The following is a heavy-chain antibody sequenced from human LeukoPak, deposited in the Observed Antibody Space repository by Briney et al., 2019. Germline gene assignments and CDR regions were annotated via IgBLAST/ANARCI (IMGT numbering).Heavy chain of an antibody. Sequence: SGTLSLTCTVSGGSISSYFCGWIRQPAGKGLEWLGRIYTSGSTNYNPSLKSRVTMSVDTSKNQFSLKLSSVTAADTAVYYCARELLWFGDLSVFHRNTYYMDVWGKGTTVTVSS. CDR1: GGSISSYF. CDR3: ARELLWFGDLSVFHRNTYYMDV. D-gene: IGHD3-10*01. V-gene: IGHV4-4*07. J-gene: IGHJ6*03. CDR2: IYTSGST.